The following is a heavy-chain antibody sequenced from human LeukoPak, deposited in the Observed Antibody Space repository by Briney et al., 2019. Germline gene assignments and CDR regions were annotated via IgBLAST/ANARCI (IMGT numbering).Heavy chain of an antibody. V-gene: IGHV1-2*02. CDR2: INPNSGGT. Sequence: ASVKVSCKASGYTFTSYGISWVRQAPGQGLEWMGWINPNSGGTNYAQKFQGRVTMTRDTSFSTAYMELSRLRSDDTAVYYCARPLWSSADLDYWGQGTLVTVSS. J-gene: IGHJ4*02. D-gene: IGHD3-3*01. CDR1: GYTFTSYG. CDR3: ARPLWSSADLDY.